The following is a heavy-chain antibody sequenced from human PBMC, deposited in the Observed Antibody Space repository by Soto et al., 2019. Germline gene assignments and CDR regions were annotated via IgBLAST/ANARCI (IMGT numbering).Heavy chain of an antibody. CDR3: AKDEILWFGESPEGVFAGMDV. Sequence: GGSLRLSCAASGFTFSSYAMSWVRQAPGKGLEWVSAISGSGGSTYYADSVKGRFTISRDNSKNTLYLQMNSLRAEDTAVYYCAKDEILWFGESPEGVFAGMDVWGQGTTVTVSS. J-gene: IGHJ6*02. D-gene: IGHD3-10*01. V-gene: IGHV3-23*01. CDR2: ISGSGGST. CDR1: GFTFSSYA.